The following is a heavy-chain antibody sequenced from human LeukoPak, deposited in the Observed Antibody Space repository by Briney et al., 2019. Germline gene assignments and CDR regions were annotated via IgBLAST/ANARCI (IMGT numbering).Heavy chain of an antibody. D-gene: IGHD3-16*02. CDR2: INPNSGGT. Sequence: GASVKVSCKASGYTFTGYYMHWVRQAPGQGLEWMGWINPNSGGTNYAQKFQGRVTMTRDTSISTAYMELSRLRSDDTAVYYCARAGIMITFGGVIVKALGDYRGQGTLVTVSS. CDR3: ARAGIMITFGGVIVKALGDY. J-gene: IGHJ4*02. CDR1: GYTFTGYY. V-gene: IGHV1-2*02.